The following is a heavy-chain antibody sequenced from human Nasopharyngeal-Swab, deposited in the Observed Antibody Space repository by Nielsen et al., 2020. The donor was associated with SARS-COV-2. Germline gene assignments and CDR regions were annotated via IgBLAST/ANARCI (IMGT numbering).Heavy chain of an antibody. Sequence: SETLSLTCAVSGGSISSSNWWSWVRQPPGKGLEWIGEIYHSGSTNYNPSLKSRVTISVDKSKKQFSLKLSSVTAADTAVYYCARGGGSSGYYAPADYWGQGTLVTVSS. D-gene: IGHD3-22*01. CDR1: GGSISSSNW. J-gene: IGHJ4*02. V-gene: IGHV4-4*02. CDR2: IYHSGST. CDR3: ARGGGSSGYYAPADY.